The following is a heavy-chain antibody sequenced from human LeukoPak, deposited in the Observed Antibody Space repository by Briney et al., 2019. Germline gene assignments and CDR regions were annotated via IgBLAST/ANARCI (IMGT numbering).Heavy chain of an antibody. CDR1: GGSISSAAYY. V-gene: IGHV4-31*03. CDR3: ASDYYDSRGYTFDS. D-gene: IGHD3-22*01. Sequence: SQTLSLTCTVSGGSISSAAYYWSWIRQHPGQGLEWIGYIYYSGSTYYNPSLKSRITISVDTPKNQFSLKLSSVTAADTAVYYCASDYYDSRGYTFDSGGRGTLVTVSS. CDR2: IYYSGST. J-gene: IGHJ4*02.